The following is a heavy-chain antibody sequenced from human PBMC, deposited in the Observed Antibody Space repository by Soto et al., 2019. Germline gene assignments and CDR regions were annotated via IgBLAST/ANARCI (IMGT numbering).Heavy chain of an antibody. CDR2: VNWNGGST. V-gene: IGHV3-20*04. Sequence: EVQLVESGGGVLRPGGSLRLSCAASGFTFDDYGMSWARQAPGKGLEWVSGVNWNGGSTGYADSVKGRFTISRDNAKNSLYLQMNSLRADDTGFYYGVRGASLNFDYWGQGTLVTVSS. J-gene: IGHJ4*02. CDR1: GFTFDDYG. CDR3: VRGASLNFDY. D-gene: IGHD1-26*01.